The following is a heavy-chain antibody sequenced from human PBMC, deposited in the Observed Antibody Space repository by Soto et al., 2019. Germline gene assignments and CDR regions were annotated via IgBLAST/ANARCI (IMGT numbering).Heavy chain of an antibody. J-gene: IGHJ4*02. V-gene: IGHV1-2*04. CDR2: INPNSGAT. Sequence: QVQLVQSGAEVRKPGASVRVSCKASGYTFTGHYIHWVRQAPGQGLEWMGWINPNSGATNYAQKFQDWVSMSRDTSISAAYMELTSLRSDATAVYYCARAARHVVDSDFRAAYFTYFDQWGQGTLVTVSS. CDR3: ARAARHVVDSDFRAAYFTYFDQ. D-gene: IGHD3-3*01. CDR1: GYTFTGHY.